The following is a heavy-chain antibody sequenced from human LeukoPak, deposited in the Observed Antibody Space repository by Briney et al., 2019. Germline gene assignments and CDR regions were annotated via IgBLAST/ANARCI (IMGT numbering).Heavy chain of an antibody. J-gene: IGHJ5*02. Sequence: SVKVSCKASGGTFSSYAISWVRQAPGQGLEWMGRIIPIFGTANYAQKFQGRVTITTDESTSTAYMELSSLRSEETAVYYCAGCYCSSTSCYNWFDPWGQGTLVTVSS. CDR2: IIPIFGTA. CDR1: GGTFSSYA. CDR3: AGCYCSSTSCYNWFDP. D-gene: IGHD2-2*01. V-gene: IGHV1-69*05.